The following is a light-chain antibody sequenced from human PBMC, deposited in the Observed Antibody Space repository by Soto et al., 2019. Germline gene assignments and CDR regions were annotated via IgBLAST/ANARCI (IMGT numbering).Light chain of an antibody. Sequence: EIVLTQSPGTLSLSPGERATLSCRASQSVSSSSLAWYQQKPGQAPRLLIYGASSRATGIPDRFSGSGSGTDFTLTISRLEPEDFAVYYCQQYGSSRTFGQGTKVEIK. CDR3: QQYGSSRT. V-gene: IGKV3-20*01. CDR1: QSVSSSS. CDR2: GAS. J-gene: IGKJ1*01.